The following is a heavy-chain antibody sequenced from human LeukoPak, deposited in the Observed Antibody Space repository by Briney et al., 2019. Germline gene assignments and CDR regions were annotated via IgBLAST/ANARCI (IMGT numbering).Heavy chain of an antibody. CDR3: ARGSFWSVNDGMDV. D-gene: IGHD3-3*01. CDR2: MNPKSGNT. Sequence: ASVKVSCKASGYTFTSYDINWVRQATRQGLKWMGWMNPKSGNTGYAQKFQGRVTMTRNTSISTAYMELSSLRSEDTAVYYCARGSFWSVNDGMDVWGQGTTVTVSS. V-gene: IGHV1-8*01. J-gene: IGHJ6*02. CDR1: GYTFTSYD.